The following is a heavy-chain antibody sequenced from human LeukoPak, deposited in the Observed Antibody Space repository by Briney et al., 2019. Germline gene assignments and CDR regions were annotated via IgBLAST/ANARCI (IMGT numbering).Heavy chain of an antibody. CDR2: TSYDESNK. CDR3: AKSGGYCSGGSCPGGYYYGMDV. CDR1: GFTFSSYA. Sequence: GGSLRLSCAASGFTFSSYAMYWVRQAPGKGLEWVPVTSYDESNKSYADSVKGRFTISRDNSKNTLYLQMDSLRAEDTAVYYCAKSGGYCSGGSCPGGYYYGMDVWGQGTTVTVSS. V-gene: IGHV3-30*18. D-gene: IGHD2-15*01. J-gene: IGHJ6*02.